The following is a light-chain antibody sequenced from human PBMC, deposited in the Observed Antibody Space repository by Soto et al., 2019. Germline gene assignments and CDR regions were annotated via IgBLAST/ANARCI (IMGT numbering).Light chain of an antibody. Sequence: QSALTQPRSVSGSPGQSVTFSCTGTSSDVGAYIYVSWYQQHPGKAPKLIIYEVSNRPSGVSRRFSGSKSGNTASLTISGLQAEDEAHYYCSSYTSDNRDYVFGTGTKVTVL. CDR1: SSDVGAYIY. CDR3: SSYTSDNRDYV. V-gene: IGLV2-14*01. J-gene: IGLJ1*01. CDR2: EVS.